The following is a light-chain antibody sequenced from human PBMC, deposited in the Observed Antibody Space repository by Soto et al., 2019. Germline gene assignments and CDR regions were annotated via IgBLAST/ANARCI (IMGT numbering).Light chain of an antibody. CDR2: EVS. J-gene: IGLJ2*01. V-gene: IGLV2-8*01. CDR3: SSFAGSNAVI. CDR1: SSDVGGYNS. Sequence: QSALTQPPSASGSPGQSVTISCTGTSSDVGGYNSVSWYQHHRGKAPKLMIYEVSKRPSGVPDRFSGSKSGDTASLTVSGLQPEDEADYYCSSFAGSNAVIFGGGTKLTVL.